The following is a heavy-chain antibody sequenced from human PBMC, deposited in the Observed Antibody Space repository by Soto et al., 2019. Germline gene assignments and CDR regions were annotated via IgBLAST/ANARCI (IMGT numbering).Heavy chain of an antibody. D-gene: IGHD6-13*01. V-gene: IGHV3-53*05. Sequence: GGSLRLSCAASGFSVSSSYMTWVRQAPGKGLEWVSVIYSGGTTYYADSVKGRFTISRDDAKNSLHLQMNSLSAEDTAFYYCVKDESINWYSGHFRHWGQGTLVTVSS. CDR1: GFSVSSSY. CDR3: VKDESINWYSGHFRH. CDR2: IYSGGTT. J-gene: IGHJ1*01.